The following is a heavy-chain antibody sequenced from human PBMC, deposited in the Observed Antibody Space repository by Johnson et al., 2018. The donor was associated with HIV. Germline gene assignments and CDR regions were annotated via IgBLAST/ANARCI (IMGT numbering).Heavy chain of an antibody. CDR2: ISYDGNNK. CDR1: GFTFSSYA. Sequence: VQLVESGGGVVQPGRSLRLSCAGSGFTFSSYAMHWVRQPPGKGLEWVAVISYDGNNKYYADSVKGRVTISRDNSKNTLYLQMNSLRAEDTAMYYCAKDNLKRWLQSGSYDAFDIWGQGTMVTVS. CDR3: AKDNLKRWLQSGSYDAFDI. D-gene: IGHD5-24*01. J-gene: IGHJ3*02. V-gene: IGHV3-30-3*01.